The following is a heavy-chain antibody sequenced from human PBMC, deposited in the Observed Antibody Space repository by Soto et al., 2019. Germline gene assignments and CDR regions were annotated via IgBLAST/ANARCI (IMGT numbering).Heavy chain of an antibody. CDR1: GFTFSSYA. D-gene: IGHD2-2*03. Sequence: VGSLRLSCAASGFTFSSYAMHWVRQAPGKGLEWVAVISYDGSNKYYADSVKGRFTISRDNSKNTLYLQMNSLRAEDTAVYYCASGYCSSTSCYGNAFDIWGQGTMVTVSS. CDR2: ISYDGSNK. V-gene: IGHV3-30-3*01. J-gene: IGHJ3*02. CDR3: ASGYCSSTSCYGNAFDI.